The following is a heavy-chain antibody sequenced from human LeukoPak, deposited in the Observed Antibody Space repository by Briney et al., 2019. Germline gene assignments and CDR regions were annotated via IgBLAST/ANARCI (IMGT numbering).Heavy chain of an antibody. CDR1: GFSFNNYA. D-gene: IGHD3-10*01. Sequence: GGSLRLSCVASGFSFNNYAVNWVRQAPGKGLEWVSLIIGSSGSTFYADSVKGRFTISRDKSKNTLYLQMNSLRAEDTAVYYCAKRGVVIRVFLVGFHKEAYYFDSWGQGALVTVSS. CDR2: IIGSSGST. V-gene: IGHV3-23*01. CDR3: AKRGVVIRVFLVGFHKEAYYFDS. J-gene: IGHJ4*02.